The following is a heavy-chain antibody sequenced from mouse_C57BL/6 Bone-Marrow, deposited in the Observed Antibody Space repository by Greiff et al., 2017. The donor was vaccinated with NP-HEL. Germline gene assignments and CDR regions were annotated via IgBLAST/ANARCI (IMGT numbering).Heavy chain of an antibody. V-gene: IGHV1-64*01. CDR2: IHPNSGSS. J-gene: IGHJ2*01. CDR1: GYTFTSYW. Sequence: VQLQQPGAELVKPGASVKLSCNASGYTFTSYWMHWVKQRPGQGLEWIGLIHPNSGSSNYHETFKSKATLTVDKSSSTAYMQLSSLTSEDSAVYYCARDGGCRGYFDYWGQGTTLTVSA. CDR3: ARDGGCRGYFDY. D-gene: IGHD2-3*01.